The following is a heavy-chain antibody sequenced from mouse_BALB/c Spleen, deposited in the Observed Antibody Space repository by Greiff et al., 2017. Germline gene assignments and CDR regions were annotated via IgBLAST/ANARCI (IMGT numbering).Heavy chain of an antibody. D-gene: IGHD2-2*01. CDR2: IWSGGST. CDR1: GFSLTSYG. CDR3: ARKGGYYGSSWFAY. Sequence: VKLMESGPGLVQPSQSLSITCTVSGFSLTSYGVHWVRQSPGKGLEWLGVIWSGGSTDYNAAFISRLSISKDNSKSQVFFKMNSLQADDTAIYYCARKGGYYGSSWFAYWGQGTLVTVSA. V-gene: IGHV2-4-1*01. J-gene: IGHJ3*01.